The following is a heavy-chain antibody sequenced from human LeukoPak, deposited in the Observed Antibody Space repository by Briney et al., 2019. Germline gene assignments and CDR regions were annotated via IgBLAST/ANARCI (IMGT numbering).Heavy chain of an antibody. D-gene: IGHD6-13*01. J-gene: IGHJ4*02. CDR2: ISGSDAST. Sequence: GGCLRLSCAASGFTFSTSAMSWVRQAPGKGLDWVSGISGSDASTYNKDSVKGRFTISRDNPKNTLFLQMNSLRADDTALYYCAKRSSGSWCFDSWGQGTLVTVSS. CDR3: AKRSSGSWCFDS. CDR1: GFTFSTSA. V-gene: IGHV3-23*01.